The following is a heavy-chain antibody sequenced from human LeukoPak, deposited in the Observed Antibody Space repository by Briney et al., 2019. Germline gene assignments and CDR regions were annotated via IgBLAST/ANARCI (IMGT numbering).Heavy chain of an antibody. CDR1: GGSFSGYY. V-gene: IGHV4-34*01. D-gene: IGHD3-3*01. J-gene: IGHJ2*01. CDR2: INHSGST. CDR3: ARDRYYFWSGYYSGDWYFDL. Sequence: SETLSLTCAVYGGSFSGYYWSWIRQPPGKGLEWIGEINHSGSTNYNPSLKSRVPISVDTSKNQFSLKLSSVTAADTAVYYCARDRYYFWSGYYSGDWYFDLWGRGTLVTVSS.